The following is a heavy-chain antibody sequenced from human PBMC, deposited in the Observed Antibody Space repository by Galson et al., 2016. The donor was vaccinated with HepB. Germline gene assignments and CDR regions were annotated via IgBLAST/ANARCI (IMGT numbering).Heavy chain of an antibody. CDR2: TYYRSEWYY. CDR3: ARGWALS. CDR1: GDSVSNNITA. D-gene: IGHD1-26*01. J-gene: IGHJ5*02. V-gene: IGHV6-1*01. Sequence: CAISGDSVSNNITAWNWLRQSPSRGLEWLGRTYYRSEWYYSYSDSVKSRITINPDTSKNQFSLHLNSVTPEDTAVYYCARGWALSWGQGTLVTVSS.